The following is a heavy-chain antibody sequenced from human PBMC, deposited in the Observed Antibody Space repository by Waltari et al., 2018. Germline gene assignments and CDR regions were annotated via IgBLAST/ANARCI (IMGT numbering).Heavy chain of an antibody. CDR1: GYIFTNYA. CDR3: ARGIQLWGRGSWYFDD. V-gene: IGHV7-4-1*02. CDR2: IRTNTGTP. Sequence: QVQLVQSGSELKKPGASVKVSCKASGYIFTNYAMNWVRQAPGQGLEWMGWIRTNTGTPTFAKGFTGRFVFSLDTSVSTAYLQISSLKAEDTAVYYCARGIQLWGRGSWYFDDWGQGTLVTVSS. J-gene: IGHJ4*02. D-gene: IGHD5-18*01.